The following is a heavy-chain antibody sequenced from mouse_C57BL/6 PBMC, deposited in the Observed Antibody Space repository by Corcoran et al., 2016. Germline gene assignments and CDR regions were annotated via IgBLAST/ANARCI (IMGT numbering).Heavy chain of an antibody. J-gene: IGHJ2*01. CDR1: GYTFTDYY. D-gene: IGHD1-1*01. CDR2: INPINGGT. CDR3: ARNKIYYYYFDY. V-gene: IGHV1-26*01. Sequence: EVQLQQSGPELVKPGASVKISCKASGYTFTDYYMNWVKQSHGKSLEWIGDINPINGGTSYNQKFKGKATLTVDKSSSTAYMELRSLTSEDSAVYYCARNKIYYYYFDYWGQGTTLTVSS.